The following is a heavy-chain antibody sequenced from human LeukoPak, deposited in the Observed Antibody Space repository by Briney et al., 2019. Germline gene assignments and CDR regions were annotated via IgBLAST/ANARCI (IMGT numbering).Heavy chain of an antibody. J-gene: IGHJ5*02. V-gene: IGHV1-18*01. CDR2: ISAYNGNT. CDR3: ARVNGRNLRDWFDP. Sequence: ASVKVSCKASGYTFVSYGISWVRQAPGQGLEWMGWISAYNGNTNYAQKLQGRVTMTTDTSTSTAYMELRSLRSDDTAVYYCARVNGRNLRDWFDPWGQGTLVTVSS. CDR1: GYTFVSYG. D-gene: IGHD1-1*01.